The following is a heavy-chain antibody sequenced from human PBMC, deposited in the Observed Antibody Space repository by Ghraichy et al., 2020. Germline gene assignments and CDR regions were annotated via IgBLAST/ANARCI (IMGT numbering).Heavy chain of an antibody. CDR1: GFTFSSYG. V-gene: IGHV3-33*01. CDR3: ARDLNYDFWSGYSHGIYYYYGMDV. Sequence: GESLHISCAASGFTFSSYGMHWVRQAPGKGLEWVAVIWYDGSNKYYADSVKGRFTISRDNSKNTLYLQMNSLRAEDTAVYYCARDLNYDFWSGYSHGIYYYYGMDVWGQGTTVTVSS. J-gene: IGHJ6*02. CDR2: IWYDGSNK. D-gene: IGHD3-3*01.